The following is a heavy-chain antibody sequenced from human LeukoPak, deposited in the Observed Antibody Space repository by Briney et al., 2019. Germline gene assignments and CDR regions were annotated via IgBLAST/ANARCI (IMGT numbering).Heavy chain of an antibody. V-gene: IGHV3-15*01. Sequence: GGSLRLSCVASGFTFKNALMIWVRQAPGKGLEWVGLIKSETVGGTADYAAPVKGRFTISRDDSKNTLFLQMTSLNTEDTAIYYCTTRTTVTTMGTHYWGQGTLVTVSS. D-gene: IGHD4-17*01. CDR3: TTRTTVTTMGTHY. CDR1: GFTFKNAL. J-gene: IGHJ4*02. CDR2: IKSETVGGTA.